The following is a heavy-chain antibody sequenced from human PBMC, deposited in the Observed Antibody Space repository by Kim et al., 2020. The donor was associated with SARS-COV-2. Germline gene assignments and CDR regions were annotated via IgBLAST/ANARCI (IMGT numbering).Heavy chain of an antibody. CDR2: ISSSSSTI. Sequence: GGSLRLSCAASGFTFSSYSMNWVRQAPGKGLGWVSYISSSSSTIYYADSVKGRFTISRDNAKNSLYLQMNSLRDEDTAVYYCAQAVAGPAGNPDLDPPGMDVWGQGTTVTVSS. D-gene: IGHD6-19*01. V-gene: IGHV3-48*02. J-gene: IGHJ6*02. CDR3: AQAVAGPAGNPDLDPPGMDV. CDR1: GFTFSSYS.